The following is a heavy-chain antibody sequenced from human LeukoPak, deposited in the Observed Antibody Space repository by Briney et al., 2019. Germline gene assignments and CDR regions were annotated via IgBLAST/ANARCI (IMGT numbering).Heavy chain of an antibody. V-gene: IGHV4-34*01. CDR3: ARRDSGGYGYFDL. Sequence: PSETLSLTCAVYGGSFSGYYWSWIRQPPGKGLEWIGEINHSGSTNYNPSLKSRVTISVDTSKNQFSLKLSSVTAADTAVYYCARRDSGGYGYFDLWGRGTLVTVSS. J-gene: IGHJ2*01. D-gene: IGHD6-19*01. CDR1: GGSFSGYY. CDR2: INHSGST.